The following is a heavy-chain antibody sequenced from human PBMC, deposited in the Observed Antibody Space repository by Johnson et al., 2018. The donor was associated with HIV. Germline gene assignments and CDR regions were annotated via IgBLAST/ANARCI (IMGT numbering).Heavy chain of an antibody. V-gene: IGHV3-30-3*01. CDR2: ISFDGTTI. Sequence: QVQLVESGGGVVQPGGSLRLSCAASGFSFGDYAMHWVRQAPGKGLEWVAVISFDGTTIYYAIDAEGRFTISRDNSRETLSLHMNSLRVEDTALYYCARDRLLWFRELWPHDAFDIWGQGTMVTVSS. CDR1: GFSFGDYA. D-gene: IGHD3-10*01. J-gene: IGHJ3*02. CDR3: ARDRLLWFRELWPHDAFDI.